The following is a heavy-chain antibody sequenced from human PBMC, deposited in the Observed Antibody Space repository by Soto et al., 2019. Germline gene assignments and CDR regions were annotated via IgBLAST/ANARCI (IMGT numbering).Heavy chain of an antibody. CDR3: ARLTGTTGTNWFDP. Sequence: ASVKVSCKASGYTFTSYGISWVRQAPGQGLEWMGWISAYNGNTNYAQKLQGRVTMTTDTSTSTAYMELRSLRSDDTAVYYCARLTGTTGTNWFDPWGQGTLVTVPQ. D-gene: IGHD1-7*01. V-gene: IGHV1-18*01. CDR2: ISAYNGNT. J-gene: IGHJ5*02. CDR1: GYTFTSYG.